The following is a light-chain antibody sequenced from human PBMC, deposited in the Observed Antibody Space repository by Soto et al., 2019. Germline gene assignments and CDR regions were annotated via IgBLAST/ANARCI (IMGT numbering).Light chain of an antibody. CDR1: QSVRSN. CDR3: KQYNNWPPYT. CDR2: CAS. J-gene: IGKJ2*01. Sequence: EIVMTQSPATLSVSPGERATLSCRASQSVRSNLAWYQQKPGQAPRLLIYCASTRATGIPARFSGSGSGTYFTLTINSLQSEDFAVYYCKQYNNWPPYTFGQGTKLEIK. V-gene: IGKV3-15*01.